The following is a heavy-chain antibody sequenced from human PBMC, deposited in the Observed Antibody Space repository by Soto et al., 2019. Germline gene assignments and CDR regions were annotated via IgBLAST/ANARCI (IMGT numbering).Heavy chain of an antibody. D-gene: IGHD6-13*01. Sequence: GGSLRLSCAASGFTFGSYGMHWVRQAPGKGLEWVAVISYDGSNTYYADSVKGRFTISRDNSKNTLYLQMNSLRAEDTAVYYCAITPGRYSSSWRVRRNGMDVWGQGATVTVSS. J-gene: IGHJ6*02. V-gene: IGHV3-30*03. CDR2: ISYDGSNT. CDR1: GFTFGSYG. CDR3: AITPGRYSSSWRVRRNGMDV.